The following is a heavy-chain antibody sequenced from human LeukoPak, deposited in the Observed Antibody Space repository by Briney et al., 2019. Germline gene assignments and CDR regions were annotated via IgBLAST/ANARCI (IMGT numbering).Heavy chain of an antibody. J-gene: IGHJ6*02. CDR2: IYSGGST. V-gene: IGHV3-53*04. Sequence: GGSLRLSCAASGFTVSSNYMSWVRQAPGKGLEWVSVIYSGGSTYYADSVKGRFTISRHNSKNTLYLQMNSLRAGDTAVYYCAREGVAVAATGYYGMDVWGQGTTVTVSS. CDR1: GFTVSSNY. CDR3: AREGVAVAATGYYGMDV. D-gene: IGHD6-19*01.